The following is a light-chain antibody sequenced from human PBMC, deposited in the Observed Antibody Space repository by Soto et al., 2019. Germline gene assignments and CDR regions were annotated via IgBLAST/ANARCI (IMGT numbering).Light chain of an antibody. V-gene: IGLV2-8*01. CDR2: GVN. CDR3: TSFAGSNSYV. J-gene: IGLJ1*01. Sequence: QSALTQPPSASGSPGQSLTISCTGTSSDIGGYTYVSWYQHHPGKAPKLMIYGVNKRPSGVPDRFSGSKSGNTASLTVSGLQAEDEADYYCTSFAGSNSYVFGTGTKVTVL. CDR1: SSDIGGYTY.